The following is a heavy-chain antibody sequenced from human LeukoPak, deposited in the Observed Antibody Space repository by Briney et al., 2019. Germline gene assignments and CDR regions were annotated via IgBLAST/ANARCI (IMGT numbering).Heavy chain of an antibody. D-gene: IGHD1-1*01. J-gene: IGHJ4*02. V-gene: IGHV3-7*04. CDR3: ARGDDFSGDH. CDR1: GFTFSNFW. CDR2: IHPEGNEK. Sequence: GSLRLSCAVSGFTFSNFWMSWVRPAPGRGLEWVATIHPEGNEKYHVESVKGRFTISRDNTKNLLFLQMNGLRVEDTAVYYCARGDDFSGDHWGQGTLVTVSS.